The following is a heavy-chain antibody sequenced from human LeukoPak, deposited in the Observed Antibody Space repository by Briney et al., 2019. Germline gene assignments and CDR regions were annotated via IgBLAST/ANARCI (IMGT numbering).Heavy chain of an antibody. V-gene: IGHV4-59*01. J-gene: IGHJ3*02. Sequence: SETLSLTCTVSGGSISSYYWSWIRQPPGKGLEWIGYIYYSGSTNYNPSLKSRVTISVDTSKDQFSLKLSSVTAADTAVYYCARVTYYYDSSGYYFAFDIWGQGTMVTVSS. CDR1: GGSISSYY. D-gene: IGHD3-22*01. CDR2: IYYSGST. CDR3: ARVTYYYDSSGYYFAFDI.